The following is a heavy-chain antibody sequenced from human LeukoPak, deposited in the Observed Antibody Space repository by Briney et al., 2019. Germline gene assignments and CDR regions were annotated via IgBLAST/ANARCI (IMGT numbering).Heavy chain of an antibody. CDR3: ARGGHDYGDYYYYGMDV. CDR2: INPNSGGT. J-gene: IGHJ6*02. Sequence: ASVKVSCKASGYTFTGYYMHWVRQAPGQGLAWMGWINPNSGGTNYAQKFQGRVTMTRDTSVSTAYMELSRLRSDDTAVYYCARGGHDYGDYYYYGMDVWGQGTTVTVSS. V-gene: IGHV1-2*02. D-gene: IGHD4-17*01. CDR1: GYTFTGYY.